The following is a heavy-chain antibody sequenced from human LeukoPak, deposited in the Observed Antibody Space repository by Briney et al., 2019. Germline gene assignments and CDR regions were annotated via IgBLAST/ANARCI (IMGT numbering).Heavy chain of an antibody. V-gene: IGHV4-4*02. CDR2: VHLDVRT. Sequence: SGTLSLICGLSGGSISRTNWWTWVRQPPGKGLGWIGEVHLDVRTNYSPSLQSRLAMSVDFSEIHISLTLTSVSAADTAVYYCAREGGPYRPLDYTGQGLLVSVSS. CDR3: AREGGPYRPLDY. CDR1: GGSISRTNW. J-gene: IGHJ4*02.